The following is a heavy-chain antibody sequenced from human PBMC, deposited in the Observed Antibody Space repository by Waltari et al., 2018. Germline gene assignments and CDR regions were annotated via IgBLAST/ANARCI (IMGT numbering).Heavy chain of an antibody. CDR3: ARYSSSRAFDY. CDR2: IYPSGST. D-gene: IGHD6-6*01. Sequence: QVQLQESGPGLVKPSETLSLPCAVSGYSISSGYYLGWIRQPPGKGLEWIGSIYPSGSTYYNPSLKSRVTISVDTSKNPFSLKLSSVTAADTAVYYCARYSSSRAFDYWGQGTLVTVSS. CDR1: GYSISSGYY. J-gene: IGHJ4*02. V-gene: IGHV4-38-2*01.